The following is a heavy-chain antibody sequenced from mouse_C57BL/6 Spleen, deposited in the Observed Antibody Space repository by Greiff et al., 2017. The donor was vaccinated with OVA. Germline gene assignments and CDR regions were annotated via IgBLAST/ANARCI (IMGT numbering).Heavy chain of an antibody. D-gene: IGHD1-1*02. V-gene: IGHV1-82*01. Sequence: QVQLQQSGPELVKPGASVKISCKASGYAFSSSWMNWVKQRPGKGLEWIGRIYPGDGDTNYNGKFKGKATLTADKSSSTAYMQLSSLTSEDSAVYFCARMEANFFFDYWGQGTTLTVYS. CDR1: GYAFSSSW. CDR3: ARMEANFFFDY. J-gene: IGHJ2*01. CDR2: IYPGDGDT.